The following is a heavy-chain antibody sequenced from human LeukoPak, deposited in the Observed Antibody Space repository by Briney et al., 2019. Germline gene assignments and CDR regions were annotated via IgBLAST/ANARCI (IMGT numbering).Heavy chain of an antibody. J-gene: IGHJ3*02. CDR3: AKIPRWEQYAFDI. V-gene: IGHV3-30*02. CDR1: GFTFSSYG. D-gene: IGHD1-26*01. CDR2: IRYDGSNI. Sequence: GGSLRLSCAASGFTFSSYGMHWVRQAPGKGLEWVAFIRYDGSNIYYADSVKGRFTISRDNSKNTLYLQMNSLRAEDTAVYYCAKIPRWEQYAFDIWGQGTMVTVSS.